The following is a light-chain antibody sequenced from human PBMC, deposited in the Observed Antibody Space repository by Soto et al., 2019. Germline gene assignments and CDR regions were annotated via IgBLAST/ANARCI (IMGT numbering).Light chain of an antibody. CDR1: QSVSSN. J-gene: IGKJ5*01. V-gene: IGKV3-15*01. Sequence: EIVMTQSPATLSVSPGERASLSFRASQSVSSNLAWYQQKPGQTPRLLIYATSTRATGIPARFSGSGSGTEFTLTISSLQSEDIATYYCQQYDNLPITFGQGTRLEIK. CDR2: ATS. CDR3: QQYDNLPIT.